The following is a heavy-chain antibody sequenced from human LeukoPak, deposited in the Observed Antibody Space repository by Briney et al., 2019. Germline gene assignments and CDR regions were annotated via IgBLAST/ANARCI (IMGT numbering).Heavy chain of an antibody. Sequence: SVTVSFTSSASTFTSYAISRVRHAPGQGLEWMGRIIPIFGTANYAQKFQGRVTITADKSTSTAYMELSSLRSEDTAVYYCARGADIVATEDYYYYYYMDVWGKGTTVTVSS. CDR2: IIPIFGTA. V-gene: IGHV1-69*06. CDR1: ASTFTSYA. J-gene: IGHJ6*03. CDR3: ARGADIVATEDYYYYYYMDV. D-gene: IGHD5-12*01.